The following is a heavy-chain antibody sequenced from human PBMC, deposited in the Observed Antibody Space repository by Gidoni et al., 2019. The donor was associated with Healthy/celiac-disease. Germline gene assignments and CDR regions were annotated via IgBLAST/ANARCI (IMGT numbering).Heavy chain of an antibody. D-gene: IGHD2-2*01. J-gene: IGHJ6*02. CDR3: ARVPFQAAISSYYYYGMDV. V-gene: IGHV4-31*03. CDR1: GGYISSGGYY. Sequence: QVQLQESGPGLVKPSQTLSLTCTVSGGYISSGGYYWSWIRQHPGKGLEWIGYIYYSGSTYYNPSLKSRVTISVDTSKNQFSLKLSSVTAADTAVYYCARVPFQAAISSYYYYGMDVWGQGTTVTVSS. CDR2: IYYSGST.